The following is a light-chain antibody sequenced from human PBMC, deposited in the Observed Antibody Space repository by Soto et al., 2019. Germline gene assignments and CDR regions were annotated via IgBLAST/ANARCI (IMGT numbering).Light chain of an antibody. CDR1: QTISSW. J-gene: IGKJ1*01. V-gene: IGKV1-5*03. CDR2: KAS. Sequence: DIRMTQSPSTLAGYVGDRVTITSRASQTISSWLAWYQQKKGKAPKILIYKASTLKSGVPSRFRGSGSGTECTLSISSLQPDDFATYYCQHYNSYSEAFGQGTKV. CDR3: QHYNSYSEA.